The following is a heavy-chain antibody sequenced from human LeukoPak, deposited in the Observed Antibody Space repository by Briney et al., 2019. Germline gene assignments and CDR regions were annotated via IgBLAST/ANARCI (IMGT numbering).Heavy chain of an antibody. CDR1: GFAFSNYA. J-gene: IGHJ4*02. CDR3: ARAKSTSGLVVVVAATLLFDY. Sequence: PGRSLRLSCAASGFAFSNYAMHWVREAPDKGLEWVAVISYDGSNKYYADSVKGRFTISRDNSKNTLYLQMNCLRAEDTAVYYCARAKSTSGLVVVVAATLLFDYWGQGTLVTVSS. D-gene: IGHD2-15*01. CDR2: ISYDGSNK. V-gene: IGHV3-30*04.